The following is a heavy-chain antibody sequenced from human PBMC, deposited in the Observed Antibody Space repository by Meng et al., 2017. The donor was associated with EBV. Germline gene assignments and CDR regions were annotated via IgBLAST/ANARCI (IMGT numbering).Heavy chain of an antibody. CDR1: RCSLSTRGVG. CDR2: IYWDDDK. J-gene: IGHJ4*02. CDR3: AHIIAARPFDY. Sequence: QMLLQESGATMVKPTQTITPPCTFRRCSLSTRGVGVGWLRQPPGEALEWLAHIYWDDDKRYSPSLKSRLTITKDTSKHQVVLTMTNMDPVDAATYYCAHIIAARPFDYWGQGTLVTVSS. V-gene: IGHV2-5*02. D-gene: IGHD6-6*01.